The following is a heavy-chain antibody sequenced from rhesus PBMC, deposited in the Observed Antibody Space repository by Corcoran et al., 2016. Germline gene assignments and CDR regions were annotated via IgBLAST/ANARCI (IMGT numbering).Heavy chain of an antibody. V-gene: IGHV4-173*01. J-gene: IGHJ4*01. Sequence: QLQLQESGPGLVKPSETLSLTCAVSGGSISSNYWSWIRQPPGKGLEWIGRSSGSEGSAAYNPCLRGRVTSSTDTSKNQCSLKLSSVTAADTAVYYCARDRYGWNNEYWGQGVLVTVSS. CDR2: SSGSEGSA. CDR1: GGSISSNY. D-gene: IGHD1-20*01. CDR3: ARDRYGWNNEY.